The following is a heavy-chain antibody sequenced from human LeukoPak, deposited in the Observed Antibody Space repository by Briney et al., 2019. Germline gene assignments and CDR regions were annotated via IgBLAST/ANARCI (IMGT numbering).Heavy chain of an antibody. V-gene: IGHV3-23*01. J-gene: IGHJ4*02. CDR3: ARLLVRGNTEDY. CDR2: ISGSGVST. CDR1: GFTFSNYG. Sequence: GGTLRLSCAASGFTFSNYGMNWVRQAPGKGLEWVSLISGSGVSTFYADSVKGRFTISRDNSKNTVYLQMNSLRVEDTAVYYCARLLVRGNTEDYWGQGTLVTVSS. D-gene: IGHD3-10*01.